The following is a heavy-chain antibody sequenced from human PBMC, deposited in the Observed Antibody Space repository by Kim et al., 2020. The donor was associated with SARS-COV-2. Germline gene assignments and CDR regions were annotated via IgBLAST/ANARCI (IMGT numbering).Heavy chain of an antibody. CDR1: GFTFSSYG. J-gene: IGHJ1*01. Sequence: GGSLRLSCAASGFTFSSYGMHWVRQAPGKGLEWVAVIWYDGSNKYYADSVKGRFTISRDNSKNTLYLQMNSLRAEDTAVYYCAREWGKSSGWWDPQTDRHLQHWGQGTLVTVSS. CDR3: AREWGKSSGWWDPQTDRHLQH. CDR2: IWYDGSNK. V-gene: IGHV3-33*01. D-gene: IGHD6-19*01.